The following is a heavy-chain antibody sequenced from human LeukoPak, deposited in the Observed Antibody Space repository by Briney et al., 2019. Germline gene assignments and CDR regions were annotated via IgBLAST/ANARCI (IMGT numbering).Heavy chain of an antibody. D-gene: IGHD6-19*01. J-gene: IGHJ4*02. CDR3: AKNQGQWLVPVDY. CDR1: GFTFSSYW. Sequence: SGGSLRLSCAASGFTFSSYWMHWVRQGPGKGLVWVSRINSDGSTITYAESVKGRFTISRDNSKNTLYLQMNNLRAEDTALYYCAKNQGQWLVPVDYWGQGTLVTVSS. CDR2: INSDGSTI. V-gene: IGHV3-74*01.